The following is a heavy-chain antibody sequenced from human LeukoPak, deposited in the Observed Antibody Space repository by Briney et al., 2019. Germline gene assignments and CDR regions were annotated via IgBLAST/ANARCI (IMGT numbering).Heavy chain of an antibody. J-gene: IGHJ4*02. CDR1: GGTFSSYA. D-gene: IGHD5-18*01. V-gene: IGHV1-69*04. CDR3: ARDKNPYTAMVRGGLDY. CDR2: IIPILGIA. Sequence: SVKVSCKASGGTFSSYAISWVRQAPGQGLEWMGRIIPILGIANYAQKFQGRVTITADKSTSTAYMELSRLRSEDTAVYYCARDKNPYTAMVRGGLDYWGQRTRVTVSS.